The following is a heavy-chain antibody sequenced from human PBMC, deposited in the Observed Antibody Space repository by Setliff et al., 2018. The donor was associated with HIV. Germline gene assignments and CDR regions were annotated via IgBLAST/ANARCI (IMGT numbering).Heavy chain of an antibody. CDR1: GGSMSGYY. J-gene: IGHJ3*02. D-gene: IGHD2-15*01. Sequence: SETLSLTCTVSGGSMSGYYWNWIRQPAGKGLEWIGRIYSSGSTNHNPSLKSRVTMSVDTSKNQSSLSLSSVTVADTAVYYCARVFPPIRGAPFGTPPGVFDIWGQGTMVTVS. CDR3: ARVFPPIRGAPFGTPPGVFDI. V-gene: IGHV4-4*07. CDR2: IYSSGST.